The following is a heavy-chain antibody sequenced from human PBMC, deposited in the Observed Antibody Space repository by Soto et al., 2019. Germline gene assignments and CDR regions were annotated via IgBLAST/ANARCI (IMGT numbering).Heavy chain of an antibody. D-gene: IGHD3-3*02. J-gene: IGHJ4*02. CDR1: GFIFTSFG. Sequence: QVQLVESGGGVVQPGTSLKLSCATSGFIFTSFGMHWLRQAPGKGLEWVAVISYDGIDENYADSVKGRFAISRDKSKSILNLNMNTWRVGETAVYYCAKTFREMATGATDVSWAQGTLVTVSS. CDR3: AKTFREMATGATDVS. CDR2: ISYDGIDE. V-gene: IGHV3-30*18.